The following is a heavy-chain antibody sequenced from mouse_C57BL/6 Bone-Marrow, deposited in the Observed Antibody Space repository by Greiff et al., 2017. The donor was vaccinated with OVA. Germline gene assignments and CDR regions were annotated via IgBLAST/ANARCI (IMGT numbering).Heavy chain of an antibody. V-gene: IGHV1-49*01. J-gene: IGHJ1*03. CDR2: FTLYSDAT. D-gene: IGHD3-3*01. CDR1: YFAFMASA. CDR3: GRGDKRKDGECDD. Sequence: KQSGAELVRPGSSVKLSCKDSYFAFMASAMHWVKQRPGHGLEWIGSFTLYSDATAYSENFKGKATLTANTSSSTAYMELSSLTSEDSAVYYGGRGDKRKDGECDDWGTGTTVTVSA.